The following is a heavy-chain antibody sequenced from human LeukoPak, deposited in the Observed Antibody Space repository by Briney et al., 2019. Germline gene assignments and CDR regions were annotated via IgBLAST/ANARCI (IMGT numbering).Heavy chain of an antibody. V-gene: IGHV3-23*01. J-gene: IGHJ4*02. CDR3: AKSGPYYYDY. Sequence: GGSLRLSCAASGFTFSTYGMSWVRQAPGRGLGWVSTFGGSGASVYYADSVKGRFTVSRDNSKNTLYLQMNSLRVEDTAVYYCAKSGPYYYDYWGQGTLVTVSS. CDR2: FGGSGASV. CDR1: GFTFSTYG. D-gene: IGHD3-10*01.